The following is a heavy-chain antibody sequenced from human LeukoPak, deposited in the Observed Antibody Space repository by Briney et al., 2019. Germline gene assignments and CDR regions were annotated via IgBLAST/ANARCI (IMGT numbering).Heavy chain of an antibody. V-gene: IGHV3-11*01. CDR1: GFTFRDYH. Sequence: GGSLRLSCAASGFTFRDYHMTWIRQAPGKGLEWISYIKKGSAATYYADSVTGRFVISRDDARNSLYLHLTNLRAEDTATYFCARIWSARDWFDPWGQGTRVVVSS. CDR2: IKKGSAAT. J-gene: IGHJ5*02. D-gene: IGHD1-1*01. CDR3: ARIWSARDWFDP.